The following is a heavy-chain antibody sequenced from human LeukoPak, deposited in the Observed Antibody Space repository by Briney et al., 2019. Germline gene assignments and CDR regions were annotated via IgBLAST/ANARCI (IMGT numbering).Heavy chain of an antibody. CDR1: GVTVSSNY. D-gene: IGHD3-22*01. Sequence: SGGSLRLSCAASGVTVSSNYMSWVRQAPGMGLEWVSEIYSGGSTYYAASVKGRFSISRDNSKNTVYLQMNSLRAEDTAVYYCARDQEYYYDSSAYLVWGQGTLVTVSS. J-gene: IGHJ4*02. CDR3: ARDQEYYYDSSAYLV. V-gene: IGHV3-53*01. CDR2: IYSGGST.